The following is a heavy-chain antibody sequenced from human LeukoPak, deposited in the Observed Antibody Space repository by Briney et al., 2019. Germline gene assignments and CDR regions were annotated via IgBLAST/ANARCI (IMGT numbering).Heavy chain of an antibody. V-gene: IGHV1-18*01. Sequence: GASVKVSCKASGYTFTSYGISWVRQAPGQGLEWMGWISAYNGNTNYAQKFQGRVTITADESTSTAYMELSSLRSEDTAVYYCAHTLNQNWNVGGYYWFDYWGQGTLVTVSS. J-gene: IGHJ4*02. CDR1: GYTFTSYG. D-gene: IGHD1-1*01. CDR3: AHTLNQNWNVGGYYWFDY. CDR2: ISAYNGNT.